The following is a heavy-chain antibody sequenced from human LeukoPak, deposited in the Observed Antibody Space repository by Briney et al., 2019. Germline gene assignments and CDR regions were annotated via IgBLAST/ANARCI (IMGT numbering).Heavy chain of an antibody. CDR2: INPNSGGT. J-gene: IGHJ5*02. Sequence: ASVKVSCKASAYTFTAYYMHWVRQAPGQGLEWMGWINPNSGGTNYAQRFQGRVTMTRDTSISTAYMDLNRVRSDDTAVYYCARAPDNYYDSSGYSPRWFDPWGQGTLVTVSS. CDR1: AYTFTAYY. D-gene: IGHD3-22*01. CDR3: ARAPDNYYDSSGYSPRWFDP. V-gene: IGHV1-2*02.